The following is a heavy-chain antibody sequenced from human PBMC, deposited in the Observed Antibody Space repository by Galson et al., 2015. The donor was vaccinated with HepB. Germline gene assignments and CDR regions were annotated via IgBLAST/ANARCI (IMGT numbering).Heavy chain of an antibody. CDR2: IKQDGSEK. J-gene: IGHJ4*02. Sequence: SLRLSCAASGFTFTNFWMSWVRQAPGKGLEWVANIKQDGSEKDYVDSVKGRFTISRDNAKSSLSLQMNSLRAEDTAVYYCARDRYCSSTSCYSDYWGQGTLATVSS. D-gene: IGHD2-2*01. V-gene: IGHV3-7*03. CDR3: ARDRYCSSTSCYSDY. CDR1: GFTFTNFW.